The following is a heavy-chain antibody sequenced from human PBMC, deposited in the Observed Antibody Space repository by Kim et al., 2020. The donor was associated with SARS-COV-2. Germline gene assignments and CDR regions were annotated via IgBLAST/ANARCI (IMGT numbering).Heavy chain of an antibody. CDR3: ARSDFGVVIIGDH. J-gene: IGHJ4*02. D-gene: IGHD3-3*01. V-gene: IGHV3-30*03. Sequence: GGSLRLSCAASGFTLSNYGMHWVRQAPGRGLEWVSFIPNDGNNRYYADSVKGRFTISRDISRNTLYLQMNSLRVEDTAIYYCARSDFGVVIIGDHWGRGSLVTVSS. CDR1: GFTLSNYG. CDR2: IPNDGNNR.